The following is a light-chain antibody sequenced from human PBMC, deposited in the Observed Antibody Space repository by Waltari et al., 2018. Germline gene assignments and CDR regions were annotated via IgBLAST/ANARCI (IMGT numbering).Light chain of an antibody. CDR1: QSVLYSSNNKNY. V-gene: IGKV4-1*01. CDR3: XXXXXXXXX. CDR2: WAS. J-gene: IGKJ1*01. Sequence: DIXXTQXPDXXAVSLGERATINCKSSQSVLYSSNNKNYLAWYQQRPGPPPKLLIYWASTREXGVPXRXXXSXSXXXXTLXIXSLXXXXVAVXYCXXXXXXXXXXGXGTXVEXK.